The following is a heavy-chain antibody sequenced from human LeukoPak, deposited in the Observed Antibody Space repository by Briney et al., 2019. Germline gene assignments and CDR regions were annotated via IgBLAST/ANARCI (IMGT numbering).Heavy chain of an antibody. CDR1: GLSFSNYA. J-gene: IGHJ6*04. CDR2: ISGGGGDN. Sequence: PGGSLTLSCAASGLSFSNYAMSWVRQGPGKGLEWCSSISGGGGDNNYADSVKGRLTNSRDNSKSTLYLKMNSLRAEDTATYYCAKDKYPYYYGSGSYYYGLDVWGKGTTVTVSS. CDR3: AKDKYPYYYGSGSYYYGLDV. V-gene: IGHV3-23*01. D-gene: IGHD3-10*01.